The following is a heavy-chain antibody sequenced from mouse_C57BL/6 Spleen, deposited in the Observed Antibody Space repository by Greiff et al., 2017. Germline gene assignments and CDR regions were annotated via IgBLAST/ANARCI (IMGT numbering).Heavy chain of an antibody. CDR3: ARRHYYDYDVGDYYAMDY. Sequence: EVNVVESGGGLVKPGGSLKLSCAASGFTFSDYGMHWVSQAPEKGLEWVAYISSGSSTIYYADTVKGRFTISRDTAKNTLFLQMTRLRSEDTAMFYCARRHYYDYDVGDYYAMDYGGQGTSVTVAS. CDR1: GFTFSDYG. V-gene: IGHV5-17*01. CDR2: ISSGSSTI. D-gene: IGHD2-4*01. J-gene: IGHJ4*01.